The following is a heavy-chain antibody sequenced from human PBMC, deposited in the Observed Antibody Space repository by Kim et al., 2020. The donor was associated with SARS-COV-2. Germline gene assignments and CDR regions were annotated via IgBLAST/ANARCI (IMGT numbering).Heavy chain of an antibody. J-gene: IGHJ2*01. V-gene: IGHV3-23*01. Sequence: YYADSVKGRFTISRDNSKNTLYLQMNSLRAEDTAVYYCAKGDGRDWYFDLWGRGTLVTVSS. CDR3: AKGDGRDWYFDL.